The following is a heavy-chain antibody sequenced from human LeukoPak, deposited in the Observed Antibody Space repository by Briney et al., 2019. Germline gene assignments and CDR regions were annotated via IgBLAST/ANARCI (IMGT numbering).Heavy chain of an antibody. CDR1: GGTFSSYA. CDR2: IIPILGIA. D-gene: IGHD3-10*01. CDR3: ASITGGSGSSGLDY. V-gene: IGHV1-69*04. Sequence: SVKVSCKASGGTFSSYAISRVRQAPGQGLEWMGRIIPILGIANYAQKFQGRVTITADKSTSTAYMELSSLRSEDTAVHYCASITGGSGSSGLDYWGQGTLVTVSS. J-gene: IGHJ4*02.